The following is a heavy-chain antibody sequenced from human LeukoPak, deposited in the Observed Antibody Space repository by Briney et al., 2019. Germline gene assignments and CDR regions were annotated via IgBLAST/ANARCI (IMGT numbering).Heavy chain of an antibody. V-gene: IGHV1-58*02. CDR1: GVTFISSA. J-gene: IGHJ6*02. CDR3: ALGDYDSSGPPNYYYYGMDV. CDR2: IVVGSGNT. Sequence: SVKVSCKDSGVTFISSAMQWVRQARGQRLEWIGWIVVGSGNTNYAQKFQERVTITRDMSTSTAYMELSSLRSEDTAVYYCALGDYDSSGPPNYYYYGMDVWGQGTTVTVSS. D-gene: IGHD3-22*01.